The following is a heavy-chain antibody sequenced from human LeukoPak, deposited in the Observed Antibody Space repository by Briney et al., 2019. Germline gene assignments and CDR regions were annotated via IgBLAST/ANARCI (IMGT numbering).Heavy chain of an antibody. Sequence: SETLSLTCTVSGGSISSYYWSWIRQPAGKGLEWIGRIYTSGSTNYNPSLKSRVTMSVDTSKNQFSLKLSSVTAADTAVYYCARDSSVRGVIISDWFDPWGQGTLVTVPS. J-gene: IGHJ5*02. D-gene: IGHD3-10*01. CDR3: ARDSSVRGVIISDWFDP. CDR2: IYTSGST. V-gene: IGHV4-4*07. CDR1: GGSISSYY.